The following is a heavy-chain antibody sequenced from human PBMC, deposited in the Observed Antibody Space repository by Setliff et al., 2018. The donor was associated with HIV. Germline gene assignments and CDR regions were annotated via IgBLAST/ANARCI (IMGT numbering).Heavy chain of an antibody. CDR1: GGSISGSY. CDR2: VYYTGSA. J-gene: IGHJ4*02. D-gene: IGHD3-10*01. Sequence: SETLSLTCSVSGGSISGSYWSWIRQSPERRLEWIGYVYYTGSAHYNPSLKSRVSISVDTSEDRFSLRLSSMTAADTAVYYCARHYFDSGSPFNFWGQGAPVTVSS. V-gene: IGHV4-59*08. CDR3: ARHYFDSGSPFNF.